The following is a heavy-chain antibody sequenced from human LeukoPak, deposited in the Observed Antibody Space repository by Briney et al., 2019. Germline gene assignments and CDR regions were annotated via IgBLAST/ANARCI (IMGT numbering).Heavy chain of an antibody. CDR3: ARSLYSSGWIDAFDI. CDR2: INTNTGNP. CDR1: GYTFTSYA. J-gene: IGHJ3*02. Sequence: ASVKVSCKASGYTFTSYAMNWVRQAPGQGLEWMGWINTNTGNPTYAQGFTGRFVFSLDTSVSTAYLQISSLKAEDTAVYYCARSLYSSGWIDAFDIWGQGTMVTVSS. D-gene: IGHD6-19*01. V-gene: IGHV7-4-1*02.